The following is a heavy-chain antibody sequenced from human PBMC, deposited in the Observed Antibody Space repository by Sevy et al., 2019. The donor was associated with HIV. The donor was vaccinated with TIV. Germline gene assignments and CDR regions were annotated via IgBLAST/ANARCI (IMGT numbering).Heavy chain of an antibody. D-gene: IGHD2-2*01. CDR3: AKGDTSTRYYYYGMDV. V-gene: IGHV3-23*01. Sequence: GGSLRLSCAASGFTFSNFDMSWVRQAPGKGLEWVSTISSSGGTTYYADSVKGRFTISRDNSKKTLYLQMNSLRAEDTALYYCAKGDTSTRYYYYGMDVWGQGTAVTVSS. CDR2: ISSSGGTT. CDR1: GFTFSNFD. J-gene: IGHJ6*02.